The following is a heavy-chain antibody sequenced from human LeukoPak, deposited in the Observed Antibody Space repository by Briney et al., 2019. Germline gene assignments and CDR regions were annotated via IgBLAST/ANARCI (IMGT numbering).Heavy chain of an antibody. CDR2: IIPIFGTA. D-gene: IGHD6-13*01. CDR3: ASRIASDYYFDY. CDR1: GGTFSSYA. V-gene: IGHV1-69*05. J-gene: IGHJ4*02. Sequence: ASVKVSCKASGGTFSSYAISWVRQAPGQGLEWMGGIIPIFGTANYAQKFQGRVTITTDESTSTAYMELSSLRSEDTAVYYCASRIASDYYFDYWGQGTLVTVSS.